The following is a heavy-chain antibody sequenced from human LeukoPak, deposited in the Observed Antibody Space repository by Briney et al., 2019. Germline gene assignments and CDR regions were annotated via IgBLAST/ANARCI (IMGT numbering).Heavy chain of an antibody. D-gene: IGHD2-21*01. CDR3: AKAPSRLAYIMDV. V-gene: IGHV3-9*01. Sequence: PGGSLRLSCAAPGFTFDDYAMHWVRQAPGKGLEWVSGISWNSGSIGYADSVKGRFTISRDNAKNSLNLQMNSLRDEDTASYYCAKAPSRLAYIMDVWGQGTTVTVSS. CDR2: ISWNSGSI. J-gene: IGHJ6*02. CDR1: GFTFDDYA.